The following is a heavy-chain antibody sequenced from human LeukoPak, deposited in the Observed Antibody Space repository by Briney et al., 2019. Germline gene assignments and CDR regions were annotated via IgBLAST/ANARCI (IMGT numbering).Heavy chain of an antibody. CDR2: ISSNGKTI. D-gene: IGHD2-21*01. CDR3: AALWSFDY. CDR1: GFTFSTYE. Sequence: PGGSLTLSCAASGFTFSTYEMNWVRQAPGKGLEWISYISSNGKTIYYSDYVKGRFTIYRDNAKNSLSLKMNSLRAEDTAVYYCAALWSFDYWGQGTLVSVSS. V-gene: IGHV3-48*03. J-gene: IGHJ4*02.